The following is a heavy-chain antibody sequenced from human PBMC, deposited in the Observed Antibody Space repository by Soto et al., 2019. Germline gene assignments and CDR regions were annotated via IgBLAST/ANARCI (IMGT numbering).Heavy chain of an antibody. V-gene: IGHV3-30-3*01. CDR3: ARLPGPLVAVLYIYPLDGREAMSDVDV. D-gene: IGHD6-19*01. J-gene: IGHJ6*02. CDR2: VSFDGSNK. CDR1: GFTFNYYP. Sequence: QMQLVESGGGVVQPGGSLRLSCAASGFTFNYYPMHWVRQAPGKGLEWVAVVSFDGSNKYYADSVKGRFTISKDNSKNTLYVQMNNLRREDTAVYYCARLPGPLVAVLYIYPLDGREAMSDVDVWGQGTTVTVSS.